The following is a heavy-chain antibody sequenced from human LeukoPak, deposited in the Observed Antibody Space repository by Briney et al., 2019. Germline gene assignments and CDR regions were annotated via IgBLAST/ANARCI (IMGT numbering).Heavy chain of an antibody. Sequence: GGSLRLSCAASGFTFSSYEMNWVRQAPGKGLEWVSYISSSGSTIYYADSVKGRFTISRDNSKNTLNLQMNSLRAEDTAVYYCAKDERSGWYEGWFDPWGQGTLVTVSS. CDR1: GFTFSSYE. V-gene: IGHV3-48*03. CDR2: ISSSGSTI. D-gene: IGHD6-19*01. J-gene: IGHJ5*02. CDR3: AKDERSGWYEGWFDP.